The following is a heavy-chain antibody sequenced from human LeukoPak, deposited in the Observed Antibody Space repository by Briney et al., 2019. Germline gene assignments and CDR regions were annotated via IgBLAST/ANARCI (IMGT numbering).Heavy chain of an antibody. CDR3: AKDTDHIVVVPAAIFAFGFDP. Sequence: GGSLRLSCAASGFTFSSYWMHWVRQPPGKGLEWVSAISGSGGSTYYADSVKGRFTISRDNSKNTLYLQMNSLRAEDTAVYYCAKDTDHIVVVPAAIFAFGFDPWGQGTLVTVSS. V-gene: IGHV3-23*01. D-gene: IGHD2-2*01. J-gene: IGHJ5*02. CDR2: ISGSGGST. CDR1: GFTFSSYW.